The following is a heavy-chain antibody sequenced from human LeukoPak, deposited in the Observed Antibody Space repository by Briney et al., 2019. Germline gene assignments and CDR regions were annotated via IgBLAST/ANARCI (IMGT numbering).Heavy chain of an antibody. CDR1: GFTFSSYW. V-gene: IGHV3-7*01. J-gene: IGHJ4*02. CDR3: ARTSMLDY. CDR2: IKHDGSEK. Sequence: GGALRLSCAASGFTFSSYWMTWVGQARGKGLEWVANIKHDGSEKYSLDSVKGRFTISRDNAKNSLFLQMNSLRAEDTPVYYCARTSMLDYWGQGTLVTISS.